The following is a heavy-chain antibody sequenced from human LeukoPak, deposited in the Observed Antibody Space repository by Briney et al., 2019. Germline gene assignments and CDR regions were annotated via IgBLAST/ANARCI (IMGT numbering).Heavy chain of an antibody. D-gene: IGHD6-13*01. CDR1: GFTVSSNY. CDR2: IYSGGTT. CDR3: ARDPPGIAASVSGG. Sequence: PGGSLRLSCKAPGFTVSSNYMYWVRQAPRKGLEWVALIYSGGTTNYADSVKGRFTISRDNSKNTLYLQMTNVRVEDTAAYYCARDPPGIAASVSGGWGQGTLVTVSS. V-gene: IGHV3-53*01. J-gene: IGHJ4*02.